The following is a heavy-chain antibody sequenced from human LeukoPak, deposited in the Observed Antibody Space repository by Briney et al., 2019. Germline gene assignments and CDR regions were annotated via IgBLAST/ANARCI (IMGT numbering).Heavy chain of an antibody. CDR1: GFTVSSNY. Sequence: GGSLRLSCAASGFTVSSNYMSWVRQAPGKGLEWVSVIWYDGSKTYYTDSVKGRFTISRDNSKNTLYLQMNSLRAEDTAVYYCARDLSLGSGEFWGPGTLVTVSS. CDR2: IWYDGSKT. D-gene: IGHD3-10*01. J-gene: IGHJ4*02. CDR3: ARDLSLGSGEF. V-gene: IGHV3-53*01.